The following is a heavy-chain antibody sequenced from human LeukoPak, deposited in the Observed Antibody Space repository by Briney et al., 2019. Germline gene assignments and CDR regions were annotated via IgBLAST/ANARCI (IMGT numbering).Heavy chain of an antibody. Sequence: GGSLRLSCAASGFTFSDYWMNWVRQAPGKGLEWVANIDQDGGGKYYLDSVKGRFTISRDNTKNSLYLQINSLRAEDTAVYYCARGDWAPFDYWGQGSLLTVSS. CDR3: ARGDWAPFDY. D-gene: IGHD2-21*02. J-gene: IGHJ4*02. CDR1: GFTFSDYW. CDR2: IDQDGGGK. V-gene: IGHV3-7*01.